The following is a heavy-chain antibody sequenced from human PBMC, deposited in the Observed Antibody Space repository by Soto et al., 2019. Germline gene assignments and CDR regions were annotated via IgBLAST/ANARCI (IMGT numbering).Heavy chain of an antibody. Sequence: PGGSLRLSCAASGFTFISYAMSWVLQAPWKGLEWVSAISGSGGSTYYADSVKGRFTISRDNSKNTLYLQMNSLRAEDTAVYYCAKERYCTNGVCYNGLYWGQGTLVTVSS. D-gene: IGHD2-8*01. CDR1: GFTFISYA. V-gene: IGHV3-23*01. CDR3: AKERYCTNGVCYNGLY. J-gene: IGHJ4*02. CDR2: ISGSGGST.